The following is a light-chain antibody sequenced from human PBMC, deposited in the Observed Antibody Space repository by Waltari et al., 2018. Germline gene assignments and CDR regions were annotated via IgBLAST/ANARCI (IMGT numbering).Light chain of an antibody. CDR1: TCTIGAYNF. V-gene: IGLV2-14*03. Sequence: QSALTQPASVSGSPGPSINIPCTGPTCTIGAYNFVSSYQKHPCKAPKVMIYDVNTRPSGVSSRFSGSKSGNTASLTISGLQAEDEADYYCSSYTTGSTRYVFGSGTKVTVL. J-gene: IGLJ1*01. CDR2: DVN. CDR3: SSYTTGSTRYV.